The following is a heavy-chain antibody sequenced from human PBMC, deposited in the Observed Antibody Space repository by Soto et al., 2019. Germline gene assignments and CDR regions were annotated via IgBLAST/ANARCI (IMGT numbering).Heavy chain of an antibody. CDR1: GGSISSSSYY. D-gene: IGHD6-19*01. Sequence: QLLASLPGLVKPSETLSLTYTVSGGSISSSSYYWGWISPPPGKGLEWIGSIYYSGSTYYNPSLKSRVTISVNTSKNQFSLKLSSVTAADTAGYYFASQAPRGWYRSPSSQFDHWGKGTLVTVSS. CDR2: IYYSGST. J-gene: IGHJ4*02. V-gene: IGHV4-39*01. CDR3: ASQAPRGWYRSPSSQFDH.